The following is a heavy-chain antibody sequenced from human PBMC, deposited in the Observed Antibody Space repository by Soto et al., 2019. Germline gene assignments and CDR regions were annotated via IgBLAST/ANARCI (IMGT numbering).Heavy chain of an antibody. CDR2: IYSGGST. Sequence: PGGSLTLSCGSSGLTVGSNYRSWVRQAPGKGLEWVSVIYSGGSTYYADSVKGRFTISRDNSKNTLYLQMNSLRAEDTAVYYCASLSTYYDFWSGYWSDYYYYGMDVWGQGTTVTVSS. J-gene: IGHJ6*02. CDR3: ASLSTYYDFWSGYWSDYYYYGMDV. V-gene: IGHV3-53*01. CDR1: GLTVGSNY. D-gene: IGHD3-3*01.